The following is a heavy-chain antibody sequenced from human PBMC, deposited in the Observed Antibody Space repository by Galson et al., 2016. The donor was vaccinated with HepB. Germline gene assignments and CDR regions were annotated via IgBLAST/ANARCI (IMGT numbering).Heavy chain of an antibody. CDR2: IYSDGRP. J-gene: IGHJ3*01. CDR1: GLIVSANY. Sequence: SLRLSCAASGLIVSANYLTWVRQAPGKGLEWVSVIYSDGRPYYSDSVRGRFTISRDNAKNTVYLQMNSLRVEDTAMYYCARDLPVATAGGFDLWGQGTMVTVSS. D-gene: IGHD4-23*01. V-gene: IGHV3-53*01. CDR3: ARDLPVATAGGFDL.